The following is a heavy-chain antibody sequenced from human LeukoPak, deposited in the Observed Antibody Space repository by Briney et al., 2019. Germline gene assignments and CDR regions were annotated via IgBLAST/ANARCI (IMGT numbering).Heavy chain of an antibody. V-gene: IGHV3-23*01. D-gene: IGHD5-12*01. CDR2: ISGSGGST. J-gene: IGHJ4*02. CDR3: AKAEGYSGYDLFNQYYFDY. CDR1: GFTFSSYA. Sequence: PGGSLRPSCAASGFTFSSYAMSWVRQAPGKGLEWVSAISGSGGSTYYADSVKGRFTISRDNSKNTLYLQMNSLRAEDTAVYYCAKAEGYSGYDLFNQYYFDYWGQGTLVTVSS.